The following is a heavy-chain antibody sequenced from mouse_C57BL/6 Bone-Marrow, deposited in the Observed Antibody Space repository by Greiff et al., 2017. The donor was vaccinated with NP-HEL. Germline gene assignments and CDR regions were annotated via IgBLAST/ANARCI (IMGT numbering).Heavy chain of an antibody. D-gene: IGHD2-1*01. CDR3: ARLFYYYFDY. J-gene: IGHJ2*01. V-gene: IGHV5-12*01. Sequence: EVMLVESGGGLVQPGGSLKLSCAASGFTFSDYYMYWVRQTPEKRLEWVAYISNGGGSTYYPDTVKGRFTISRDNAKNTLYLQMSRLKSEDTTMYYCARLFYYYFDYWGQGTTLTVSS. CDR2: ISNGGGST. CDR1: GFTFSDYY.